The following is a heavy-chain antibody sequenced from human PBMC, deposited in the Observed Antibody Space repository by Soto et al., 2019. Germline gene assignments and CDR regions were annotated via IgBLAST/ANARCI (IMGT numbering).Heavy chain of an antibody. D-gene: IGHD3-22*01. CDR1: GYSFTSYW. CDR2: IDPSDSYT. J-gene: IGHJ4*02. CDR3: ARRGDSSGYFDY. Sequence: GESLKISCKGSGYSFTSYWISWVRQMPGKGLEWMGRIDPSDSYTNYSPSFQGQVTISADKSISTAYLQWSSLKASDTAMYYCARRGDSSGYFDYWGQGMLVTVSS. V-gene: IGHV5-10-1*04.